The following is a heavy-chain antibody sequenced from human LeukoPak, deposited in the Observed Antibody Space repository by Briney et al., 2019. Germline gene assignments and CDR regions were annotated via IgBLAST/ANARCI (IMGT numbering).Heavy chain of an antibody. CDR1: GDSVSPHSVA. D-gene: IGHD3-10*01. Sequence: SQTLSLTCAISGDSVSPHSVAWDWIRLSPSRGLEWLGRTYFRFKWYYEYGVSVKSRISVKPDTSTNQVSLQLNSVTPEDTAVSYCVQDRGLGSGYGVDVWGQGTTVTV. CDR3: VQDRGLGSGYGVDV. J-gene: IGHJ6*02. CDR2: TYFRFKWYY. V-gene: IGHV6-1*01.